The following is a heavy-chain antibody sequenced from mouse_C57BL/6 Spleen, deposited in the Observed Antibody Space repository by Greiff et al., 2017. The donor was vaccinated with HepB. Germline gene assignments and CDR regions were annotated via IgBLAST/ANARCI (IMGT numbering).Heavy chain of an antibody. CDR3: ARGTILFDY. J-gene: IGHJ2*01. V-gene: IGHV5-16*01. CDR2: INYDGSST. D-gene: IGHD1-1*02. Sequence: EVKLMESEGGLVQPGSSMKLSCTASGFTFSDYYMAWVRQVPEKGLEWVANINYDGSSTYYLDSLKSRFIISRDNAKNILYLQMSSLKSEDTATYYCARGTILFDYWGQGTTLTVSS. CDR1: GFTFSDYY.